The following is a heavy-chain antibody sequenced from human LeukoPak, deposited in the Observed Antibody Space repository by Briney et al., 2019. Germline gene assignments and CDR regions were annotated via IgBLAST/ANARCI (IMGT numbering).Heavy chain of an antibody. CDR2: ISSSSNAI. V-gene: IGHV3-48*01. Sequence: GGSLRLSCAASGLAFTTSAMNWVRQTPGKGLEWLSFISSSSNAIYYGDSVRGRFTISRDNAKNSLYLQMNSLRAEDTAIYFCARGRDHAFDIWGQGTRVTVSS. CDR1: GLAFTTSA. J-gene: IGHJ3*02. CDR3: ARGRDHAFDI.